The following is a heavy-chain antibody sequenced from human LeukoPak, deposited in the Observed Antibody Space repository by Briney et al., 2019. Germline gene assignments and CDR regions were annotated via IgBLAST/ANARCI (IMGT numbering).Heavy chain of an antibody. V-gene: IGHV1-2*02. CDR3: ARGAGLVNWFDP. CDR2: INPNSGGT. CDR1: GYTFTGYY. Sequence: ASVKVSCKASGYTFTGYYMHWVRQAPGQGLEWMGWINPNSGGTNYAQKFQGRVTTTRDTSISTAYMELSRLRSDDTAVYYCARGAGLVNWFDPWGQGTLVTVSS. J-gene: IGHJ5*02. D-gene: IGHD3/OR15-3a*01.